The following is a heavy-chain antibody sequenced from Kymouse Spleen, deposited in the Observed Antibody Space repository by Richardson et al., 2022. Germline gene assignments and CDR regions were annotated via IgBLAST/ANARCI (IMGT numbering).Heavy chain of an antibody. CDR3: TSVDIVASGAFDI. J-gene: IGHJ3*02. D-gene: IGHD5-12*01. CDR1: GFTFSNAW. V-gene: IGHV3-15*01. Sequence: EVQLVESGGGLVKPGGSLRLSCAASGFTFSNAWMSWVRQAPGKGLEWVGRIKSKTDGGTTDYAAPVKGRFTISRDDSKNTLYLQMNSLKTEDTAVYYCTSVDIVASGAFDIWGQGTMVTVSS. CDR2: IKSKTDGGTT.